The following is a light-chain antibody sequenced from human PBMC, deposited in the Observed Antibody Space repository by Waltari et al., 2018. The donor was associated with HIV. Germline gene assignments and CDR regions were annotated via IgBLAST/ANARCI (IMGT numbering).Light chain of an antibody. J-gene: IGLJ3*02. V-gene: IGLV2-23*02. Sequence: QSALTQPASVSGSPGQSITISCTGTSSDVGNYNLVSWYQQHPVKAPKFMISEVNKRPSGVSIRFSGSKSGNTASLTISGLQAEDEADYYCCSYAGSSTWVFGGGTKLTVL. CDR2: EVN. CDR1: SSDVGNYNL. CDR3: CSYAGSSTWV.